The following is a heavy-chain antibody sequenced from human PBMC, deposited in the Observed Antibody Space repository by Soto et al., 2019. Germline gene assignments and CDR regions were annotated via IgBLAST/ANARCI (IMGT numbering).Heavy chain of an antibody. CDR2: ISSSGSTI. J-gene: IGHJ4*02. Sequence: GGSLRLSCAASGFTFSSYEMNWVRQAPGKGLEWVSYISSSGSTIYYADSVKGRFTISRDNAKNSLYLQMNSLRAEDTAVYYCAGEGFSYYDSSGYFDYWGQGTLVTVSS. V-gene: IGHV3-48*03. CDR1: GFTFSSYE. D-gene: IGHD3-22*01. CDR3: AGEGFSYYDSSGYFDY.